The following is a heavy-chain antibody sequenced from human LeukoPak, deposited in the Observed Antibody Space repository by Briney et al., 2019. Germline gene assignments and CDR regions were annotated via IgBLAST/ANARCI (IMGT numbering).Heavy chain of an antibody. V-gene: IGHV3-23*01. J-gene: IGHJ6*04. CDR2: LSGSGDIT. CDR3: AELGITMIGGV. CDR1: GFTFSSYV. D-gene: IGHD3-10*02. Sequence: GGSLRLSCAASGFTFSSYVMNWVRQAPGKGPEWVSALSGSGDITTYADSVKGRFTISRDNAKNSLYLQMNSLRAEDTAVYYCAELGITMIGGVWGKGTTVTISS.